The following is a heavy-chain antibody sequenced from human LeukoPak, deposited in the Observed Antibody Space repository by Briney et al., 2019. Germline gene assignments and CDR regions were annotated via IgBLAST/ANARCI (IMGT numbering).Heavy chain of an antibody. CDR1: EFTFIPYK. CDR2: IDKDAIEK. D-gene: IGHD4/OR15-4a*01. Sequence: GGSLRFSFIAPEFTFIPYKLAGPRQAPGKGREWVANIDKDAIEKYYVDSVKGRFTISRDNAKNSLRLEMNSLGVEDTAVYYCARGGLSYGFDVWGPGTMVTVSS. V-gene: IGHV3-7*01. J-gene: IGHJ3*01. CDR3: ARGGLSYGFDV.